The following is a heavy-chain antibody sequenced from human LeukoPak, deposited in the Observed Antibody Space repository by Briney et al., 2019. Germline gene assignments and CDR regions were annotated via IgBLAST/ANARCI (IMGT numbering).Heavy chain of an antibody. V-gene: IGHV4-59*12. CDR3: ARGGLGSRLY. J-gene: IGHJ4*02. CDR2: IYYSGST. D-gene: IGHD3-10*01. CDR1: GGSIGSYY. Sequence: SETLSLTCTVSGGSIGSYYWSWIRQPPGVGLEWIGYIYYSGSTYYNPSLKSRVTISVDTSKNQFSLKLSSVTAADTAVYYCARGGLGSRLYWGQGTLVTVSS.